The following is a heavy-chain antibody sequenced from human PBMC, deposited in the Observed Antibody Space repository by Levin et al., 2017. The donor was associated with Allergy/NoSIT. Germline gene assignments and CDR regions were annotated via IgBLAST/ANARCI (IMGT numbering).Heavy chain of an antibody. CDR1: GFSFANYA. Sequence: PGGSLRLSCEASGFSFANYAMSWVRQAPGKGLEWVSGISGNDGSTYYADLVRGRFTISRDNSKKTLYLQMNKLRAEDTAVYSCAKGRYSTFVGGPFAPWGQGTLVAVSS. D-gene: IGHD4-11*01. CDR3: AKGRYSTFVGGPFAP. V-gene: IGHV3-23*01. J-gene: IGHJ5*02. CDR2: ISGNDGST.